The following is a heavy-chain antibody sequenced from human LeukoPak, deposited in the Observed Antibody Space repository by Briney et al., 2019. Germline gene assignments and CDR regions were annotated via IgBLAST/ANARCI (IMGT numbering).Heavy chain of an antibody. J-gene: IGHJ4*02. CDR3: ARGYDLLSYFDY. Sequence: GASVKVSCKASRYTFTDYYMHWVRQAPGQGLEWMGWINPNSGGTNYAQKFRGRVTLTRDTSISTVYTELSRLTSGDTAVYYCARGYDLLSYFDYWGQGTLVTVSS. CDR1: RYTFTDYY. CDR2: INPNSGGT. V-gene: IGHV1-2*02. D-gene: IGHD3-9*01.